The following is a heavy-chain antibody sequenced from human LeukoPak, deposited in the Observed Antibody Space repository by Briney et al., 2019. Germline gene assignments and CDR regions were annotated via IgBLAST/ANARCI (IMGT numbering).Heavy chain of an antibody. D-gene: IGHD3-10*01. CDR1: GGTFSSYA. Sequence: GASVKVSCKASGGTFSSYAISWVRQAPGQGLEWMGGIIPIFGTANYAQKFQGRVTITADESTSTAYVELSSLRSEDTAVYYCARVFYGSGTYYYYGMDVWGKGTTVTVSS. J-gene: IGHJ6*04. CDR3: ARVFYGSGTYYYYGMDV. V-gene: IGHV1-69*13. CDR2: IIPIFGTA.